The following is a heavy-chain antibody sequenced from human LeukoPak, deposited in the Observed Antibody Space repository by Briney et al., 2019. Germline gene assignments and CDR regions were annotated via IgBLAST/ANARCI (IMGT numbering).Heavy chain of an antibody. CDR3: ARLGFGSGTNKALDI. D-gene: IGHD3-10*01. V-gene: IGHV4-59*01. J-gene: IGHJ3*02. CDR1: GASITRYY. CDR2: IYFSGST. Sequence: SETLSLTCTASGASITRYYWGWIRQPPGKGLEWIGYIYFSGSTNYNPTLKSRVTISVDTSKNLYSLELRSVTPADTAVYYCARLGFGSGTNKALDIWGQGTIATVSS.